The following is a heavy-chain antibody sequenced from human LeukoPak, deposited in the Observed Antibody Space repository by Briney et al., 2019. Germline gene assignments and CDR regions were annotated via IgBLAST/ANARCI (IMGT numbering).Heavy chain of an antibody. CDR1: GGTFSSYA. V-gene: IGHV1-69*13. CDR3: AREETVVPAAMGWFDP. J-gene: IGHJ5*02. CDR2: IIPIFGTA. D-gene: IGHD2-2*01. Sequence: GASVKVSCKASGGTFSSYAISWVRQAPGQGLEWMEGIIPIFGTANYAQKFQGRVTITADESTSTAYMELSSLRSEDTAVYYCAREETVVPAAMGWFDPWGQGTLVTVSS.